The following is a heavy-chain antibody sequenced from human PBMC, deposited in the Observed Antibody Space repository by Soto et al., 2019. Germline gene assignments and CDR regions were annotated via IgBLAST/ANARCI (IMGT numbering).Heavy chain of an antibody. Sequence: QVQLVESGGGVVQPGTSLRLSCGASGFSFSRYVMHWVRQAPCKGLEWVALVWPDGSAKFYADAVKGRFSVSRDNSKNTLFLQMDSLRAHNTAVYYCTRDHGTYYFDYWGQGTLVTVSS. J-gene: IGHJ4*02. CDR1: GFSFSRYV. D-gene: IGHD1-1*01. CDR2: VWPDGSAK. CDR3: TRDHGTYYFDY. V-gene: IGHV3-33*01.